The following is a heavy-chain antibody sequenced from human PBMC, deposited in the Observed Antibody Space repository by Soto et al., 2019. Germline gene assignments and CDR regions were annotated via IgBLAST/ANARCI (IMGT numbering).Heavy chain of an antibody. CDR2: MYYNGNI. CDR1: GGSISNFY. J-gene: IGHJ5*02. CDR3: ASGGNWFDP. D-gene: IGHD3-16*01. V-gene: IGHV4-59*01. Sequence: PSETLSLTCNVSGGSISNFYWTWVRQSPEKGLEWIGYMYYNGNINYNPSLKSRATISIDTSKNQFSLTLKSVTAADTAVYYCASGGNWFDPWGQGVLVT.